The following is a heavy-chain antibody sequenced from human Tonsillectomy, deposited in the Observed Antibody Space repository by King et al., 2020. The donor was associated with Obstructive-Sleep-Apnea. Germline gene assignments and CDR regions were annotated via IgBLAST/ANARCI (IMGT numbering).Heavy chain of an antibody. D-gene: IGHD6-19*01. CDR3: AKDQDGMRTVAARQFDS. Sequence: VQLVESGGGVVQPGRSLRLSCAASGFTFSTYGMHWVRQAPGKGLEWVALISYDAFNTYYADSVKGRFTISRDDSKHTLYLQMNSLGVGDTAVYYCAKDQDGMRTVAARQFDSWGQGTLVTVSS. CDR2: ISYDAFNT. V-gene: IGHV3-30*18. CDR1: GFTFSTYG. J-gene: IGHJ4*02.